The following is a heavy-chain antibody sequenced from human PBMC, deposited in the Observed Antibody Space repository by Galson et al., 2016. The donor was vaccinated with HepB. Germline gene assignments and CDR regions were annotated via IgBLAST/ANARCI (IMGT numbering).Heavy chain of an antibody. D-gene: IGHD2/OR15-2a*01. J-gene: IGHJ2*01. CDR1: GGTFSHYY. Sequence: SETLSLTCAVSGGTFSHYYWSWFRRPPGEGLEWIGEINHTGETNNNPSLKSRLIVSVDTSKNQFSLNLISVTAADTAVYYCGGRRARQYYWYFDLWGRGTQVIVS. V-gene: IGHV4-34*08. CDR3: GGRRARQYYWYFDL. CDR2: INHTGET.